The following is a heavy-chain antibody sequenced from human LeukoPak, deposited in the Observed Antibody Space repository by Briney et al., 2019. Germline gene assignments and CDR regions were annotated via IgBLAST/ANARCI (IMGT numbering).Heavy chain of an antibody. CDR3: ARGSIAACHWFDP. Sequence: SGGSLRLSCAASGFTFSSYWMSWVRQAPGKGLEWVANIKQDGSEKYYVDSVKGRFTISRDNAKNSLYLQMNSLRAEDTAVYYCARGSIAACHWFDPWGQGTLVTVSS. CDR1: GFTFSSYW. J-gene: IGHJ5*02. CDR2: IKQDGSEK. D-gene: IGHD6-6*01. V-gene: IGHV3-7*01.